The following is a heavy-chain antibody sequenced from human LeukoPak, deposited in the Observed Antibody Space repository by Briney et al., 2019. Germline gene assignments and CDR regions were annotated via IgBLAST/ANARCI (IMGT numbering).Heavy chain of an antibody. CDR3: ARDSLSSGYYWDY. CDR2: INHSGST. Sequence: PSETLSLTCAVYGGSFSGYYWSWIRQPPGKGLEWIGEINHSGSTNYNPSLKSRVTISVDTSKNQFSLKLSSVTAADTAVYYCARDSLSSGYYWDYWGQGTLVTVSS. J-gene: IGHJ4*02. D-gene: IGHD3-22*01. V-gene: IGHV4-34*01. CDR1: GGSFSGYY.